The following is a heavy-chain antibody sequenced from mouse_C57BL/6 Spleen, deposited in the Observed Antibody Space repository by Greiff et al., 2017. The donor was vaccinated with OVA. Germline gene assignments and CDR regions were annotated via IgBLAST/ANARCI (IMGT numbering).Heavy chain of an antibody. D-gene: IGHD2-5*01. CDR1: GYTFTTYP. CDR3: ARRDYSNSFAY. J-gene: IGHJ3*01. Sequence: VQLQQSGAELVKPGASVKMSCKASGYTFTTYPIEWMKQSHGKSLEWIGVINPYNGGTSYNQKFKGKATLTVDKSSSTAYMELNSLTSEDSAVYYCARRDYSNSFAYWGQGTLVTVSA. V-gene: IGHV1-19*01. CDR2: INPYNGGT.